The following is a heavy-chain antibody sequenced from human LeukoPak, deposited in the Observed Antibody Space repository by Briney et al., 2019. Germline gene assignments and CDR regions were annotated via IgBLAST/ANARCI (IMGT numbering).Heavy chain of an antibody. CDR1: GFTFSSYA. J-gene: IGHJ3*02. Sequence: GGSLRLSCAASGFTFSSYAMSWVRQAPGKGLEWVSAISGSGGSIYYADSVKGRFTISRDNSKNTLYLQMNSLRAEDTAVYYCASLGYCSGGSCYHDAFDIWGQGTMVTVSS. D-gene: IGHD2-15*01. V-gene: IGHV3-23*01. CDR2: ISGSGGSI. CDR3: ASLGYCSGGSCYHDAFDI.